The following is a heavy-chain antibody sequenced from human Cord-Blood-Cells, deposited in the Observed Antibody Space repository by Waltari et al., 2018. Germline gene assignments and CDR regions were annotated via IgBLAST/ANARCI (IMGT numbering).Heavy chain of an antibody. D-gene: IGHD7-27*01. Sequence: QVQLQESGPGLVKPSETLSLTCTVSGGSISSYYWSWIRQPPGKGLEWFGYIYYSGSTNYNPTRKSRVTISVDTAKNQFSLKLSSVTAADTAVYYGARAPLGSDAVDIWGQGTMVTVSS. CDR2: IYYSGST. J-gene: IGHJ3*02. CDR3: ARAPLGSDAVDI. V-gene: IGHV4-59*01. CDR1: GGSISSYY.